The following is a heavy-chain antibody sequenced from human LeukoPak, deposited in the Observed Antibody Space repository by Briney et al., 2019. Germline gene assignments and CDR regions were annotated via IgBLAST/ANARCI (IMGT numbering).Heavy chain of an antibody. V-gene: IGHV4-31*03. CDR3: ARSKDYPLISDY. J-gene: IGHJ4*02. CDR1: GGSISSGGYY. CDR2: IYYSGST. D-gene: IGHD3/OR15-3a*01. Sequence: PSQTLSLTCTVAGGSISSGGYYWSWLRQHPGKGLEWIGYIYYSGSTYYNPSLKSRVTISVDTSKNQFSLKLRSVTAADTAVYYCARSKDYPLISDYWGQGTLVTVSS.